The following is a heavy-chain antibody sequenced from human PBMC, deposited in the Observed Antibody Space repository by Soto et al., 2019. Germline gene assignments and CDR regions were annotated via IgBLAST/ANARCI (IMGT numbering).Heavy chain of an antibody. V-gene: IGHV4-34*01. CDR2: INHSGST. CDR1: GGSFSGYY. CDR3: ARGSTVYGGGYNWFDP. J-gene: IGHJ5*02. Sequence: QVQLQQWGAGLLKPSETLSLTCAVYGGSFSGYYWSWIRQPPGKGLEWIGEINHSGSTNYHPSLKSRVTISVDTSKNQFSLKLSSVTAADTAVYYCARGSTVYGGGYNWFDPWGQGTLVTVSS. D-gene: IGHD4-17*01.